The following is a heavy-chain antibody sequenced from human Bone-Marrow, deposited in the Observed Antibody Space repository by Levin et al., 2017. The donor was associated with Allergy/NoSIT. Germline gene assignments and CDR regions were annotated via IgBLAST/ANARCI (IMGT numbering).Heavy chain of an antibody. CDR2: IQHSGST. V-gene: IGHV4-34*01. J-gene: IGHJ1*01. Sequence: TSETLSLTCAVYGGSFSGYYWSWIRQSPGKGLEWIGEIQHSGSTNYNPSLKGRVTISVDTSKKQFSLNLTSVTAADTALYYCARGSPRGSTWYRYFQPWGQGTPVAVSS. CDR1: GGSFSGYY. D-gene: IGHD6-13*01. CDR3: ARGSPRGSTWYRYFQP.